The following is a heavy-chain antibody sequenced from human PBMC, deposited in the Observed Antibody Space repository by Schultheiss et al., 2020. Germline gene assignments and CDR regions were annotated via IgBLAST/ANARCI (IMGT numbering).Heavy chain of an antibody. V-gene: IGHV3-7*02. J-gene: IGHJ4*03. CDR2: IKEDGSEK. Sequence: GESLKISCAASGFTFSNYWMSWVRQAPGKGLEWVANIKEDGSEKHYVDSVKGRFSISRDNTKNSLYLQMNSLRAEDTAVYYCTVLAGDYWGQGTMVTVSS. D-gene: IGHD6-13*01. CDR1: GFTFSNYW. CDR3: TVLAGDY.